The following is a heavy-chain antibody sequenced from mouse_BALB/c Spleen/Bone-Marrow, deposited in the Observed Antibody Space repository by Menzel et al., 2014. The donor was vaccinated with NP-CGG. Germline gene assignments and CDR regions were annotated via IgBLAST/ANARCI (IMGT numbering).Heavy chain of an antibody. Sequence: QVTLKVCGPGLVSPSQSLSITCTVSGFSLTSYGVHWVRQPPGKGLEWLGVIWAGGSTNYNSALMSRLSISKDNSKSQVFLKMNSLQTDDTAMYYCARDPITTEPMDYWGQGTSVTVSS. V-gene: IGHV2-9*02. J-gene: IGHJ4*01. D-gene: IGHD1-1*01. CDR1: GFSLTSYG. CDR2: IWAGGST. CDR3: ARDPITTEPMDY.